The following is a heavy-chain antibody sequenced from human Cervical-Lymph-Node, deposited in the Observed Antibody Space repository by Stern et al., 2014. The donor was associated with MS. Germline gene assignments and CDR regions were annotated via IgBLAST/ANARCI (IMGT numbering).Heavy chain of an antibody. CDR1: GDSVSSNSAA. D-gene: IGHD2-2*01. Sequence: QVQLVQSGPGLVKPSQTLSLTCVISGDSVSSNSAAWNWIRQSPSRGLEWLGRTYYRSKWYNDSAVSVKSRITINSDTSKNQFSLQLSSVTPEDTAVYYCARASSAVVRALDCWGQGTLVTVSS. V-gene: IGHV6-1*01. CDR2: TYYRSKWYN. J-gene: IGHJ4*02. CDR3: ARASSAVVRALDC.